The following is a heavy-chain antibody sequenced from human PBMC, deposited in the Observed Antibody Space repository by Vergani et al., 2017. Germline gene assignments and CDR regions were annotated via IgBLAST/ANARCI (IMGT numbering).Heavy chain of an antibody. D-gene: IGHD5-18*01. Sequence: QVQLVQSGAEVKKPGASVKVSCKASGYTFTSYGISWVRQAPGQGLEWMGWISAYNGNTNYAQKLQGRVTRNTDTSTSTAYMVLRSLRSDDTAVYYCARGRVDTDMVTPKEYYYYGMDGWGQGTTVTVSS. CDR2: ISAYNGNT. V-gene: IGHV1-18*04. CDR1: GYTFTSYG. CDR3: ARGRVDTDMVTPKEYYYYGMDG. J-gene: IGHJ6*02.